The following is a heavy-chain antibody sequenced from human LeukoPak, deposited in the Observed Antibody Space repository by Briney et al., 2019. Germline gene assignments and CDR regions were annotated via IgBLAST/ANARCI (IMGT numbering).Heavy chain of an antibody. D-gene: IGHD3-10*01. Sequence: EASVKVSCKVSGYTLTELSMHWVRPAPGKGLEWMGGFDPEDGETIYAQKFQGRVTMTEDTSTDTAYMELSSLRSEDTAVYYCATDAYYYGPNPRFDYWGQGTLVTVSS. V-gene: IGHV1-24*01. J-gene: IGHJ4*02. CDR3: ATDAYYYGPNPRFDY. CDR2: FDPEDGET. CDR1: GYTLTELS.